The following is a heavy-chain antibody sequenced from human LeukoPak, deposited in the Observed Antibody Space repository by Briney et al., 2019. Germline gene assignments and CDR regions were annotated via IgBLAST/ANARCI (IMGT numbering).Heavy chain of an antibody. Sequence: GSSVKVSCKASGGTFSSYAISWVRQAPGQELEWMGGIIPIFGTANYAQKFQGRVTITADESTSTAYMELSSLRSEDTAVYYCARPYSSGRAYYYYYMDVWGKGTTVTVSS. D-gene: IGHD6-19*01. CDR1: GGTFSSYA. CDR2: IIPIFGTA. V-gene: IGHV1-69*01. J-gene: IGHJ6*03. CDR3: ARPYSSGRAYYYYYMDV.